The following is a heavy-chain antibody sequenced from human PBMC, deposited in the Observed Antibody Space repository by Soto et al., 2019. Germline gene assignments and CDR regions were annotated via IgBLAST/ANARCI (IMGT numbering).Heavy chain of an antibody. Sequence: QVQLVQSGAEVKKPGASGKVSCRASGGTFSSDAISWVRQAPGQGLEWMGGIIPIFGTANYAQKFQGRVTITADESTSTAYMELSSLRSEDTDVYYCARGQEEVAVAGHFDYWGQGTLVTVSS. CDR2: IIPIFGTA. CDR1: GGTFSSDA. CDR3: ARGQEEVAVAGHFDY. D-gene: IGHD6-19*01. J-gene: IGHJ4*02. V-gene: IGHV1-69*01.